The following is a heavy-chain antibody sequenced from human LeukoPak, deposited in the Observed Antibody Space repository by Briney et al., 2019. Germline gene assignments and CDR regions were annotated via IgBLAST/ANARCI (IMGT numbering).Heavy chain of an antibody. CDR1: GGSISSYY. CDR3: ARATDYDILTGYYGEFDY. J-gene: IGHJ4*02. CDR2: INHSGST. Sequence: PSETLSLTCTVSGGSISSYYWGWIRQPPGKGLEWIGEINHSGSTNYNPSLKSRVTISVDTSKNQFSLKLSSVTAADTAVYYCARATDYDILTGYYGEFDYWGQGTLVTVSS. D-gene: IGHD3-9*01. V-gene: IGHV4-34*01.